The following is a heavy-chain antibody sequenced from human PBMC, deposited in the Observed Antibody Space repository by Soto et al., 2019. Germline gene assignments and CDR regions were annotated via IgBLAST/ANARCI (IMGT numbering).Heavy chain of an antibody. V-gene: IGHV4-34*01. CDR2: INHSGST. J-gene: IGHJ5*02. Sequence: SETLSLTCAVYGGSFSGYYWSWIRQPPGKGLEWIGEINHSGSTNYNPSLKSRVTISVDTPKNQFSLKLSSVTAADTAVYYCARVPKPYSSSTINWFDPWGQGTLVTVSS. D-gene: IGHD6-6*01. CDR1: GGSFSGYY. CDR3: ARVPKPYSSSTINWFDP.